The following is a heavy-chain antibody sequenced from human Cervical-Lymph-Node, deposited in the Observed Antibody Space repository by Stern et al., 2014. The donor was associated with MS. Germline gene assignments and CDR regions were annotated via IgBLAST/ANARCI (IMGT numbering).Heavy chain of an antibody. J-gene: IGHJ4*02. D-gene: IGHD2/OR15-2a*01. CDR1: GGSFNNYI. CDR3: STADLATTFCN. Sequence: QVQLVESGAEVKRPGSSVKVSCKASGGSFNNYIVNWVRQAPGQGLEWMGAIIPCFGTPRYSQEFQGRVTISADDSTNTASMELSSLRSQDTAIYYCSTADLATTFCNWGQGTLVSVSS. CDR2: IIPCFGTP. V-gene: IGHV1-69*01.